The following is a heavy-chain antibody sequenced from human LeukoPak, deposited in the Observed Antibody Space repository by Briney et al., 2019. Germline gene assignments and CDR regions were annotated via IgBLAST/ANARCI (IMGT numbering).Heavy chain of an antibody. CDR3: AREYYDSSGRKHGFDA. CDR2: IDPHSGGA. D-gene: IGHD3-22*01. J-gene: IGHJ3*01. V-gene: IGHV1-2*02. CDR1: GYTFIDYY. Sequence: GASVKVSCKASGYTFIDYYMHWVRQAPGQGLEWMGWIDPHSGGAKYAQKLQGRVTMTRDTSISTAYMELSRLRSDDTAIYYCAREYYDSSGRKHGFDAWGQGTKVTVSS.